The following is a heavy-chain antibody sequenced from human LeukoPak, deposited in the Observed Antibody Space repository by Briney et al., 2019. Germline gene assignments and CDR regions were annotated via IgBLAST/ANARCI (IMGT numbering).Heavy chain of an antibody. Sequence: SETLSLTCAVYGGSFSGYYWSWIRQPPGKGLEWIGEINHSGSTNYNPSLKSRVTISVDTSKNQFSLKLSSVTAADTAVYYCARGSRSRRITMIVGAFDIWGQGTMVTVSS. CDR3: ARGSRSRRITMIVGAFDI. V-gene: IGHV4-34*01. CDR2: INHSGST. D-gene: IGHD3-22*01. CDR1: GGSFSGYY. J-gene: IGHJ3*02.